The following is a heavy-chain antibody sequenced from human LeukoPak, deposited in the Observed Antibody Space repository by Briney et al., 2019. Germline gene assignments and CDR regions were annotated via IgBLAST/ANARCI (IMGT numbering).Heavy chain of an antibody. J-gene: IGHJ4*02. CDR3: ARSYDSSSGLDY. V-gene: IGHV3-30-3*01. Sequence: GGSLRLSCAASGFTFSSYAMHWVRQAPGKGLEWVAVISYDGSNKYYADSVKGRFTISRDNSKNTLYLQMNSLRAEDTAVYYCARSYDSSSGLDYWGQGTLVTVSS. CDR2: ISYDGSNK. D-gene: IGHD3-22*01. CDR1: GFTFSSYA.